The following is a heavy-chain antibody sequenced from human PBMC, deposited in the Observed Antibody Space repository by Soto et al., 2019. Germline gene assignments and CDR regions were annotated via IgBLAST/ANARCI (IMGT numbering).Heavy chain of an antibody. J-gene: IGHJ5*02. CDR3: ARSGTRRYYDFWSGYYHDWFDP. CDR2: MNPNSGNT. V-gene: IGHV1-8*01. D-gene: IGHD3-3*01. CDR1: GYTFTSYD. Sequence: EASVKVSCKASGYTFTSYDINWVRQATGQGLEWMGWMNPNSGNTGYAQKFQGRVTMTRNTSISTAYMELSSLRSEDTAVYYCARSGTRRYYDFWSGYYHDWFDPWGQGTLVTVSS.